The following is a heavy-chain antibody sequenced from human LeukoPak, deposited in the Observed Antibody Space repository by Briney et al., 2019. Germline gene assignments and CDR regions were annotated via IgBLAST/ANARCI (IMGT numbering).Heavy chain of an antibody. CDR3: ARVAFLTGYYHFDY. J-gene: IGHJ4*02. D-gene: IGHD3-9*01. CDR1: GYTLISYY. V-gene: IGHV1-46*01. Sequence: ASVTVSFKASGYTLISYYMHWVRQAPGQGLEWMGIINPSGGSTSYAQKFQGRVTMTRDTFTSTVYMELSSLRPEDTAVYYCARVAFLTGYYHFDYWGQGTLVTVSS. CDR2: INPSGGST.